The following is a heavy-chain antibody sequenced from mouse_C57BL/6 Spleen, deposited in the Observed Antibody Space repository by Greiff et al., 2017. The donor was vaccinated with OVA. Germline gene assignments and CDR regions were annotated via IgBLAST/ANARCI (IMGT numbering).Heavy chain of an antibody. CDR1: GYTFTDYN. CDR2: INPNNGGT. V-gene: IGHV1-22*01. CDR3: AREGLYYDYGGFAY. Sequence: VQLQQSGPELVKPGASVKMSCKASGYTFTDYNMHWVKQSHGKSLEWIGYINPNNGGTSSNQKFKGKATLTVNKSSSTAYMELRSLTSEDSAVYYCAREGLYYDYGGFAYWGQGTLVTVSA. J-gene: IGHJ3*01. D-gene: IGHD2-4*01.